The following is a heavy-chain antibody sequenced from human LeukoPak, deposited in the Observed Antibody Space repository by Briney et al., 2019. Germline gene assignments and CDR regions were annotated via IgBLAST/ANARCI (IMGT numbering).Heavy chain of an antibody. CDR3: ARDLGRRSHYYFDY. CDR2: IYYSGST. D-gene: IGHD3-16*01. CDR1: GGSISSYY. V-gene: IGHV4-59*01. J-gene: IGHJ4*02. Sequence: PSETLSLTCTASGGSISSYYWSWIRQPPGKGLEWIGYIYYSGSTNYNPSLKSRVTISVDTSKNQFSLKLSSVTAADTAVYYCARDLGRRSHYYFDYWGQGTLVTVSS.